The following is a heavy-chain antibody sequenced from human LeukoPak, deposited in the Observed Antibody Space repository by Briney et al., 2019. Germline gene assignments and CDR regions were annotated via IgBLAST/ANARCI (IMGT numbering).Heavy chain of an antibody. J-gene: IGHJ4*02. CDR3: AKQLRFLEWLLED. Sequence: PGGSLRLSCAASGSTFSSYGMHWVRQAPCKGLEWVAFIRYDGSNKYYPDSVKGRFTISRDNSKNTLYLQMNSLRTEDTAVYYCAKQLRFLEWLLEDWGQGTLVTVSS. D-gene: IGHD3-3*01. CDR1: GSTFSSYG. V-gene: IGHV3-30*02. CDR2: IRYDGSNK.